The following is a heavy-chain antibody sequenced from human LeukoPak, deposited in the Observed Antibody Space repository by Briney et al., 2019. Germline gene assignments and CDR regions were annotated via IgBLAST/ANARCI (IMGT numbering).Heavy chain of an antibody. J-gene: IGHJ3*02. CDR1: GFTFSNYA. CDR2: VGGSGVNT. D-gene: IGHD3-22*01. CDR3: AKGRYYYDSSDAFDI. V-gene: IGHV3-23*01. Sequence: GGSLRLSCAASGFTFSNYAIHWVRQAPGKGLEWVSIVGGSGVNTYYADSVKGRFTISRDNSKNTVYLQMNSLGAEDTAVYYCAKGRYYYDSSDAFDIWGQGTMVTVSS.